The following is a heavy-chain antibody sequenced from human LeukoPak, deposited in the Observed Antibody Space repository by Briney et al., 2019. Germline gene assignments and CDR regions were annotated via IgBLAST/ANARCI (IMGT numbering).Heavy chain of an antibody. D-gene: IGHD6-6*01. V-gene: IGHV3-48*01. Sequence: GGSLRLSCAASGFTFSSYSMNWVRQAPGKGLEWVSYISSSSSTIYYADSVKGRFTISRDNAKNSLYLQMNSLRAEDTAVYYCARGIAARPPYFDYWGQGTLVTVSS. J-gene: IGHJ4*02. CDR2: ISSSSSTI. CDR1: GFTFSSYS. CDR3: ARGIAARPPYFDY.